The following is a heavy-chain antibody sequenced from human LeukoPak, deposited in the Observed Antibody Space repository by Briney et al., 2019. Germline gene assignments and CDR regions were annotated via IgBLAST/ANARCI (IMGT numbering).Heavy chain of an antibody. Sequence: SETLSLTCAVYGGSFSGYYWSWIRQPPGKGLEWIGEINHSGSTNYNPSLKSRVTISVDTSKNQFSLKLSSVTAADTAVYYCAAEGLAAARGIDYWGQGTLVTVSS. CDR2: INHSGST. V-gene: IGHV4-34*01. CDR1: GGSFSGYY. D-gene: IGHD6-13*01. CDR3: AAEGLAAARGIDY. J-gene: IGHJ4*02.